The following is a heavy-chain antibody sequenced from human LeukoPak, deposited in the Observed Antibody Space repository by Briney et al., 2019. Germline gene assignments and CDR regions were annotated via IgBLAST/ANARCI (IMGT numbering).Heavy chain of an antibody. CDR3: ARWGTVVTLLNAFDM. CDR1: GVSISRFY. J-gene: IGHJ3*02. CDR2: AYYNGNT. V-gene: IGHV4-59*01. D-gene: IGHD2-21*02. Sequence: SETLSLTCTVSGVSISRFYWNWIRQPPGKGLEWIGYAYYNGNTNYNPSLKSRVTMSVDTSKNHFSLNLNSVTAADTAVYYCARWGTVVTLLNAFDMGGRGTMVTVSS.